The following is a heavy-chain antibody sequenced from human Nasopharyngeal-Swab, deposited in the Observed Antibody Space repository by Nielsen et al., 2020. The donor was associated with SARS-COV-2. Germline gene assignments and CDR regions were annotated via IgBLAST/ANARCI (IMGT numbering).Heavy chain of an antibody. Sequence: WIRQPPGKGLEWIGDIYYTGSTYYNPSLKSRVTLSVDTSKNQFSLKLSSVTAADTAVFYCARLGTATVPYYGMDVWGQGTTVTVSS. D-gene: IGHD4-11*01. V-gene: IGHV4-39*07. J-gene: IGHJ6*02. CDR3: ARLGTATVPYYGMDV. CDR2: IYYTGST.